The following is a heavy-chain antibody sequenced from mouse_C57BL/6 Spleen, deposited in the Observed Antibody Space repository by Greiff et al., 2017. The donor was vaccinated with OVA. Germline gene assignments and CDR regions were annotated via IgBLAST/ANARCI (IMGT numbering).Heavy chain of an antibody. D-gene: IGHD2-4*01. Sequence: EVKVVESGEGLVKPGGSLKLSCAASGFTFSSYAMSWVRQTPEKRLEWVAYISSGGDYIYYADTVKGRFTISRDNARNTLYLQMSSLKSEDTAMYYCTREWDDYDGREGFAYWGQGTLVTVSA. CDR3: TREWDDYDGREGFAY. V-gene: IGHV5-9-1*02. J-gene: IGHJ3*01. CDR1: GFTFSSYA. CDR2: ISSGGDYI.